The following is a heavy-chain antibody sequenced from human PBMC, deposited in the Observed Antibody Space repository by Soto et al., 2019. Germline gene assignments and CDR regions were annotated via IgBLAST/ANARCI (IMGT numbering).Heavy chain of an antibody. CDR2: ISGSGGST. Sequence: LRLSCAASGFTFSSYAMSWVRQAPGKGLEWVSAISGSGGSTYYADSVKGRFTISRDNSKNTLYLQMNILRAEDTAVYYCAKDVGYCSSTSCPSYYYYYCMDVWGQGTTVTVSS. V-gene: IGHV3-23*01. J-gene: IGHJ6*02. CDR3: AKDVGYCSSTSCPSYYYYYCMDV. D-gene: IGHD2-2*01. CDR1: GFTFSSYA.